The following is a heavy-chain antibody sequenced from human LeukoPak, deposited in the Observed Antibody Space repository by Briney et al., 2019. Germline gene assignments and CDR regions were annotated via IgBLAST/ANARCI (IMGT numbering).Heavy chain of an antibody. Sequence: GGSLRLSCAASGFTFSNYWMHWARQAPGKGLVWVSRISSDGSDTTYGDSVKGRFTISRDNAENTLYLQMHSLRADDTAVYYCARSSGLGYYCSGDFCYRSLTDWGQGTLVTVSS. CDR2: ISSDGSDT. V-gene: IGHV3-74*01. J-gene: IGHJ4*02. D-gene: IGHD2-21*01. CDR3: ARSSGLGYYCSGDFCYRSLTD. CDR1: GFTFSNYW.